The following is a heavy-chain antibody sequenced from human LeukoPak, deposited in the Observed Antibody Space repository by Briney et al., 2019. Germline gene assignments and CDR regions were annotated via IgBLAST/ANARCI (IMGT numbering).Heavy chain of an antibody. D-gene: IGHD1-14*01. J-gene: IGHJ4*02. CDR1: GFTFRRYA. V-gene: IGHV3-23*01. CDR2: ISGTGGGT. CDR3: AKIGSDY. Sequence: PGGSLRLSRAASGFTFRRYAISSVRQAPGKRLGWVSTISGTGGGTYYADSVKGRFTISRDNSENTVFLQMNSLRGEDTAVYYCAKIGSDYWGQGTLVTVSS.